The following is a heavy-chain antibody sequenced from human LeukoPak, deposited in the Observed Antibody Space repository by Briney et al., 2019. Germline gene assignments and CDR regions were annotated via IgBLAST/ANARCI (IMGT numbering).Heavy chain of an antibody. Sequence: GGSLRLSCTASGFTFGDYAMSWVRQAPGKGLEWVGFIRSKAYGGTTEYAASVKGRFTISRDDSKSIAYLQMNSLKTEDTAVYYCTREVHDRIGMYYYDSSGYDYWGQGTLVTVSS. J-gene: IGHJ4*02. CDR1: GFTFGDYA. D-gene: IGHD3-22*01. CDR3: TREVHDRIGMYYYDSSGYDY. CDR2: IRSKAYGGTT. V-gene: IGHV3-49*04.